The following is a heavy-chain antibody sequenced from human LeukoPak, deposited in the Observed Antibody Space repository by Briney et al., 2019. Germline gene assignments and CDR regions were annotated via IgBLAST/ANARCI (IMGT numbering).Heavy chain of an antibody. CDR3: AREGSGYDSSFDY. Sequence: SVKVSCKASRGTFSSYAISWVRQAPGQGLEWMGGIIPIFGTANYAQKFQGRVTITADESTSTAYMELSSLRSEDTAVYYCAREGSGYDSSFDYWGQGTLVTVSS. V-gene: IGHV1-69*01. CDR2: IIPIFGTA. J-gene: IGHJ4*02. CDR1: RGTFSSYA. D-gene: IGHD5-12*01.